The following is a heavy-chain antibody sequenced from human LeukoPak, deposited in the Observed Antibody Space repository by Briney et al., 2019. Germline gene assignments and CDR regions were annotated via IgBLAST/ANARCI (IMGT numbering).Heavy chain of an antibody. J-gene: IGHJ4*02. V-gene: IGHV1-69*13. CDR3: ARHSGYHSTMYLDY. CDR1: GGTFNSYA. CDR2: ITAIFRTT. Sequence: SVKVSCKTSGGTFNSYAISWVRQAPGQGLEWMGGITAIFRTTNYAQKFQGRVTITADESMSTVYMELSSLGSEDTAVYYCARHSGYHSTMYLDYWGQGTLVTVSS. D-gene: IGHD3-22*01.